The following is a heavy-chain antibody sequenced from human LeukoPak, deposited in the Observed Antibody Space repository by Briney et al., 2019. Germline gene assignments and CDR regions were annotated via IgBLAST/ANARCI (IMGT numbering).Heavy chain of an antibody. CDR2: INPNSGGT. Sequence: ASVKVSCKASGYTFTGYYMHWVRQAPGQGLEWMGWINPNSGGTNYAQKFQGRVTMTRDTSISTAYMELSRLRSDDTAVYYCARVYNLPYQLLEQYYFDYWGQGTLVTVSS. CDR3: ARVYNLPYQLLEQYYFDY. D-gene: IGHD2-2*01. J-gene: IGHJ4*02. V-gene: IGHV1-2*02. CDR1: GYTFTGYY.